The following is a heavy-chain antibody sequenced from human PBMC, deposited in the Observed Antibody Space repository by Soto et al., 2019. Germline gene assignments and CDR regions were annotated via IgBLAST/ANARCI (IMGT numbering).Heavy chain of an antibody. CDR1: GFTFSSYG. Sequence: QVQLVESGGGMVQPGRSLRLSCAASGFTFSSYGMHWVRQAPGKGLEWVAVIWYDGSNKYYADSVKGRFTISRDNSKNTLYLQMNSLRAEDTAVYYCARDKTAMVPFDYWGQGTLVTVSS. J-gene: IGHJ4*02. V-gene: IGHV3-33*01. CDR3: ARDKTAMVPFDY. CDR2: IWYDGSNK. D-gene: IGHD5-18*01.